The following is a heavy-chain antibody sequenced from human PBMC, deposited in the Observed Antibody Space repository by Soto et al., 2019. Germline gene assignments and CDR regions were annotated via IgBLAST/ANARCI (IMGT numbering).Heavy chain of an antibody. D-gene: IGHD2-2*02. Sequence: SGGSLRLSCAASGFTFSSYGMHWVRQAPGKGLEWVAVISYDGSNKYYADSVKGRFTISRDNSKNTLYLQMNSLRAEDTAVYYCAKDRIVVPAAIRYYYGMDVWGQGTTVTVSS. CDR1: GFTFSSYG. V-gene: IGHV3-30*18. J-gene: IGHJ6*02. CDR3: AKDRIVVPAAIRYYYGMDV. CDR2: ISYDGSNK.